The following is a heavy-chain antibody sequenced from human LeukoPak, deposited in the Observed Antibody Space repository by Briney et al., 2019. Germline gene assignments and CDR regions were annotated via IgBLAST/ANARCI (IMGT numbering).Heavy chain of an antibody. V-gene: IGHV4-59*01. CDR3: ARWGPHWVPAALDY. D-gene: IGHD2-2*01. Sequence: PSETLSLTCTVSGGSISSYYWSWIRQPPGKGLEWIGYIYYSGSTNYNPSLKSRVTISVDTSKNQFSLKLSSVTAADTAVYYCARWGPHWVPAALDYWGQGTLVTVSS. J-gene: IGHJ4*02. CDR2: IYYSGST. CDR1: GGSISSYY.